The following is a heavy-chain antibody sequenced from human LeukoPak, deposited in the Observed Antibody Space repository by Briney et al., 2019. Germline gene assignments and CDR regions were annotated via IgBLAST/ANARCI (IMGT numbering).Heavy chain of an antibody. V-gene: IGHV3-48*01. Sequence: PGGSLRLSCAASGFTFSSYSMNWVRQAPGKGLEWVSYISSSSSTIYYADSVKGRFTISRDNAKNSLYLQMNSLRAEDTAVYYCARGHPYYYDSSGSIDYWGQGTLVTVSS. CDR3: ARGHPYYYDSSGSIDY. CDR2: ISSSSSTI. CDR1: GFTFSSYS. D-gene: IGHD3-22*01. J-gene: IGHJ4*02.